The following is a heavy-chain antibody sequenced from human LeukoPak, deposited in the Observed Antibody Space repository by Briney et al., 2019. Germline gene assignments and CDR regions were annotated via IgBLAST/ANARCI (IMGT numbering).Heavy chain of an antibody. J-gene: IGHJ6*03. CDR3: ARGRVIYYYYCMDV. Sequence: PSETLSLTCAVYGGSFSGYYWSWIRQPPGKGLEWIGEINHSGSTNYNPSLKSRVTISVDTSKNQFSLKLSSVTAADTAVYYCARGRVIYYYYCMDVWGKGTTVTVSS. V-gene: IGHV4-34*01. CDR1: GGSFSGYY. CDR2: INHSGST.